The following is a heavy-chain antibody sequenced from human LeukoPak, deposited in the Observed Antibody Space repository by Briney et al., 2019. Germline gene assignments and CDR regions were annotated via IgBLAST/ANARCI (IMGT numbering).Heavy chain of an antibody. V-gene: IGHV3-21*04. J-gene: IGHJ4*02. D-gene: IGHD5-24*01. CDR2: ISSSSSCI. CDR3: AKDANVKMATDY. Sequence: GGSLRLSCAASGFTFSSYSMNWVRQAPGKGLEWVSSISSSSSCIYYADSVKGRFTISRDNAKNSLYLQMNSLRAEDTAVYYCAKDANVKMATDYWGQGTLVTVSS. CDR1: GFTFSSYS.